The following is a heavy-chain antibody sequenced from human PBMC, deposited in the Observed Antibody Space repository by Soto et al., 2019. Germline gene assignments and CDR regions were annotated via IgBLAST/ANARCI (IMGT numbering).Heavy chain of an antibody. D-gene: IGHD2-15*01. CDR1: GFTFSSYA. CDR3: AKRACSGGSCYSLDV. CDR2: ISGSGGST. J-gene: IGHJ6*02. V-gene: IGHV3-23*01. Sequence: RLSCAASGFTFSSYAMSWVRQAPGKGLEWVSAISGSGGSTYYADSVKGRFTISRDNSKNTLYLQMNSLRAEDTAVYYCAKRACSGGSCYSLDVWGQGTTVTVSS.